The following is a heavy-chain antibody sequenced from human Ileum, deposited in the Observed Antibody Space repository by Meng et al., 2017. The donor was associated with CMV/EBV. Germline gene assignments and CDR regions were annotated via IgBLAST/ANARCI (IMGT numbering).Heavy chain of an antibody. D-gene: IGHD3-10*01. Sequence: QVHLQQWGAGLLKPSDTLTLTCAVYGESFSHYYWTWIRQPPGKGLEWIGEIYRDGTTNYDPSLKSRVSISEDTSKNQFSLKLTSVTAADTAVYYCARAAARGVPVDLWGQGTLVTVSS. CDR3: ARAAARGVPVDL. CDR1: GESFSHYY. CDR2: IYRDGTT. V-gene: IGHV4-34*01. J-gene: IGHJ5*02.